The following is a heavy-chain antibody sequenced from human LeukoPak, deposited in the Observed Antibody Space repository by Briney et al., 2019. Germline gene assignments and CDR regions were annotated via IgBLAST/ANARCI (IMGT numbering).Heavy chain of an antibody. CDR2: ISRSGGST. Sequence: GGSLRLSCAASGFTFSSYAMSWVRQAPGKGLEWVSAISRSGGSTYCADSVKGRFTISRDNSKNTLYLQMNSLRAEDTAVYYCAKDPCGGNEGYWGQGTLVTVSS. D-gene: IGHD4-23*01. CDR3: AKDPCGGNEGY. V-gene: IGHV3-23*01. CDR1: GFTFSSYA. J-gene: IGHJ4*02.